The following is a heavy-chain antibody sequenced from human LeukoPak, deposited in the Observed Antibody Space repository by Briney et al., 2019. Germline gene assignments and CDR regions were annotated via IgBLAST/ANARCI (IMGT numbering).Heavy chain of an antibody. CDR2: IYNSGST. CDR1: GGAISIYY. D-gene: IGHD3-22*01. CDR3: ARLDYDSTSTFDY. V-gene: IGHV4-59*01. Sequence: PSETLSLTCSVSGGAISIYYWSWIRQPPGKGLEWIGYIYNSGSTNYNPSLKSRVTISVDTSKNQFSLKLSSVTAADTAVYYCARLDYDSTSTFDYWGQGTLVTVSS. J-gene: IGHJ4*02.